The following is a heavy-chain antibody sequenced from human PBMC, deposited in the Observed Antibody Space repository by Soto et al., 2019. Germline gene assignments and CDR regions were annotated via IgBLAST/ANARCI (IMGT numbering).Heavy chain of an antibody. V-gene: IGHV3-7*01. CDR1: GFTFNNYW. Sequence: VQLVESGGGLVQPGGSLRLSCVVSGFTFNNYWMSWVRQAPGKGLEWVANIKKDGSEKYYVDSVKGRFTISRDNAKKSLFLQMNSLRAEDTAVYFFANFVTPGWYFDLWGRGTLVTVSS. D-gene: IGHD2-15*01. CDR3: ANFVTPGWYFDL. CDR2: IKKDGSEK. J-gene: IGHJ2*01.